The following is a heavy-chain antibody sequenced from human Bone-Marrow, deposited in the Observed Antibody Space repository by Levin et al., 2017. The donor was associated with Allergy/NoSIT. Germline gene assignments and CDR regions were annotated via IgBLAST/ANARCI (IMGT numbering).Heavy chain of an antibody. CDR3: ASRGPDSSGYYYDY. D-gene: IGHD3-22*01. CDR2: IDSGGAYT. CDR1: GFTFGDYY. Sequence: GESLKISCVGSGFTFGDYYIHWIRQAPGKGLEWVSYIDSGGAYTNYADSVKGRFTIYRDNAKNSVYLQMNSLRAEDTAVYYCASRGPDSSGYYYDYWGRGMLVTVSS. V-gene: IGHV3-11*03. J-gene: IGHJ4*02.